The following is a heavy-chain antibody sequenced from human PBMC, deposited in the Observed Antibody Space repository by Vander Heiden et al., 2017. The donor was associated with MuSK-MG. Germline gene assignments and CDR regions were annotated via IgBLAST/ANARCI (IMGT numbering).Heavy chain of an antibody. J-gene: IGHJ4*02. CDR3: ARIPTIATVPFFDD. CDR2: VYHSGSS. CDR1: GFSLSSGSY. V-gene: IGHV4-38-2*02. Sequence: QIQLQESGPGLVKSSETLSLTCTVSGFSLSSGSYWGWLRQTPGKGLEWIGSVYHSGSSYYNPAHKGRVSVSVDTSKNQFFLKVNSLTAADTAVYYCARIPTIATVPFFDDWGQGTLVTVSS. D-gene: IGHD1-1*01.